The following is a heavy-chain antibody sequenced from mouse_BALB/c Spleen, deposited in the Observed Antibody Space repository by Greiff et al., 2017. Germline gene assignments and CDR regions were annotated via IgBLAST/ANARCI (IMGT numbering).Heavy chain of an antibody. D-gene: IGHD1-1*01. V-gene: IGHV1S29*02. CDR3: ARSNLLGAWFAY. CDR1: GYTFTDYN. Sequence: VQLKQSGPELVKPGASVKISCKASGYTFTDYNMHWVKHSHGKSLEWIGYIYPYNGGTGYNQKFKSKATLTVDNSSSTAYMELRSLTSEDSAVYYCARSNLLGAWFAYWGQGTLVTVSA. J-gene: IGHJ3*01. CDR2: IYPYNGGT.